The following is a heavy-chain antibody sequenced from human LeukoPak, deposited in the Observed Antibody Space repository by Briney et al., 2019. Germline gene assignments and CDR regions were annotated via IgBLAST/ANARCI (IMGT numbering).Heavy chain of an antibody. J-gene: IGHJ4*02. V-gene: IGHV3-23*01. CDR2: VSGNGATT. D-gene: IGHD3-10*01. CDR3: AKETVRVVMDF. CDR1: GFTFSRYA. Sequence: GGSLRLSCAASGFTFSRYAMSWVRQAPGKGLEWVSGVSGNGATTYYADSVKGRFTISRDNSKNTVYLQMNSLRAEDTAVYYCAKETVRVVMDFWGQGTLVTVSS.